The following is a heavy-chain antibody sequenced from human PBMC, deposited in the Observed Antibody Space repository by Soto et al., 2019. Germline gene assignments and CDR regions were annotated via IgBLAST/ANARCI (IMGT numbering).Heavy chain of an antibody. CDR1: GFNFNVAW. Sequence: EGQLVESGGRLVEPGGSLRLSCAASGFNFNVAWMNWVRQAPGKGLEWLGRIKSKGGGETTEYVAFVKGRFTISRDDSKNTLYLQMNGLKSEDTAVYYCPKVLALPPNDAFDIWGQGTKVTVSS. D-gene: IGHD3-3*02. J-gene: IGHJ3*02. V-gene: IGHV3-15*01. CDR2: IKSKGGGETT. CDR3: PKVLALPPNDAFDI.